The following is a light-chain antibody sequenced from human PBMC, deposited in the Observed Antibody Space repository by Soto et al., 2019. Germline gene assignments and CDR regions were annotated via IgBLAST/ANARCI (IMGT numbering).Light chain of an antibody. J-gene: IGLJ3*02. CDR3: VAWDDRMSGWL. Sequence: QSVLTQPPSASGTPGQRVTISCSGSSSNIGGNNVYWYQQLPETAPKLLIYRNSQRPSRVPDRFSGSKSGTSASLAISGLRSEDEADYYCVAWDDRMSGWLFGGGTQLTVL. CDR2: RNS. V-gene: IGLV1-47*01. CDR1: SSNIGGNN.